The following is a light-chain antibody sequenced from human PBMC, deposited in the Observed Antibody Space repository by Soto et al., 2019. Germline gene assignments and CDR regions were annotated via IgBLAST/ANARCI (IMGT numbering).Light chain of an antibody. CDR1: QSVSGW. V-gene: IGKV1-5*01. CDR2: DAS. J-gene: IGKJ1*01. CDR3: QQYNSYS. Sequence: DIQMTQSPSTLSASVGDTVTVTCRASQSVSGWLAWYQQKPGKAPKLLIYDASSLESGVPSRFSGSGSGTEFTLTISSLQPDDFATYYCQQYNSYSFGQGTKVDIK.